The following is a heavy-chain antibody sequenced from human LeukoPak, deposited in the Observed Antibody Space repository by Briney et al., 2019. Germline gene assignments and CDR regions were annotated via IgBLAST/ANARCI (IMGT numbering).Heavy chain of an antibody. V-gene: IGHV3-21*01. CDR1: GFTFSSYA. Sequence: GGSLRLSCAASGFTFSSYAMSWVRQAPGKGLEWVSSISSSSSYIYYADSVKGRFTISRDNAKNSLYLQMNSLRAEDTAVYYCARDVGSSLNYWGQGTLVTVSS. CDR2: ISSSSSYI. D-gene: IGHD2-15*01. J-gene: IGHJ4*02. CDR3: ARDVGSSLNY.